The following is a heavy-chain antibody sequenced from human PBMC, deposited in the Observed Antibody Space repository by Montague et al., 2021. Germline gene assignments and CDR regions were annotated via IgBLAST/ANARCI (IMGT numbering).Heavy chain of an antibody. CDR2: IDPNSGAT. J-gene: IGHJ4*02. Sequence: SVKVSCKASGYTFTGSYIHWVRQAPGQGLEWMGWIDPNSGATIHTQRFQGRVTMTRDTSISTAYMELSSLRSDDTAVYYCARYSDYDVPFDYWGQGTLVTVSS. V-gene: IGHV1-2*02. CDR1: GYTFTGSY. CDR3: ARYSDYDVPFDY. D-gene: IGHD5-12*01.